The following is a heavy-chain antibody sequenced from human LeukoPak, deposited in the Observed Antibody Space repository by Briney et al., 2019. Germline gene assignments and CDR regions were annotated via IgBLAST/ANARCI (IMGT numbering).Heavy chain of an antibody. J-gene: IGHJ6*03. CDR2: GGSGGSK. D-gene: IGHD5-18*01. Sequence: GGSLRLSCAASGFTFTSYGMSWVRQAPGKGLEWVSYGGSGGSKYYANSVKGRFTISRDNSKSTLYLQMDSLTADDTAVYYCAKTRGWVTHFYYRDVGGKGTTVTVS. CDR1: GFTFTSYG. CDR3: AKTRGWVTHFYYRDV. V-gene: IGHV3-23*01.